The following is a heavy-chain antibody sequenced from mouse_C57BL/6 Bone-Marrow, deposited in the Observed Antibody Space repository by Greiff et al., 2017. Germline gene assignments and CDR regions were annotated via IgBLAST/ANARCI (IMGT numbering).Heavy chain of an antibody. CDR1: GFSLPSYG. CDR2: IWSDGST. Sequence: VQGVESGPGLVAPSQSLSITCTVSGFSLPSYGVHWVRQPPGKGLEWLVVIWSDGSTTYNSALKSRLSISKDNSKSQVFLKMNSLQTDDTAMYYCARHGLLSWYFDVWGTGTTVTVSS. J-gene: IGHJ1*03. V-gene: IGHV2-6-1*01. CDR3: ARHGLLSWYFDV. D-gene: IGHD2-3*01.